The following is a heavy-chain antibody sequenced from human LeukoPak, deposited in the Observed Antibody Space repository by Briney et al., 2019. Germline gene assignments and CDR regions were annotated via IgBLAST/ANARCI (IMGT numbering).Heavy chain of an antibody. CDR1: GYTLTGLS. Sequence: ASVKVSCKVSGYTLTGLSMHWVRQAPGQGLEWMGWINPNSGGTNYAQKFQGRVTMTRDTSISTAYMELSRLRSDDTAVYYCARVPARYYYDSSGFSHLYYFDYWGQGTLVTVSS. V-gene: IGHV1-2*02. D-gene: IGHD3-22*01. J-gene: IGHJ4*02. CDR3: ARVPARYYYDSSGFSHLYYFDY. CDR2: INPNSGGT.